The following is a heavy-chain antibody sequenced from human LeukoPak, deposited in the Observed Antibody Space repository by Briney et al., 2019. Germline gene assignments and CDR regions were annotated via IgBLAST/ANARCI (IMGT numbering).Heavy chain of an antibody. Sequence: PGGSLRLSCAASGFTFSSYAMSWVRQAPVKGLEWVSAISGSGGSTYYADSVKGRFAISRDNSKNTLYLQMNSLRAEDTAVYFCAKDPNGDYIGTFDIWGQGTMVTVSS. CDR2: ISGSGGST. CDR1: GFTFSSYA. CDR3: AKDPNGDYIGTFDI. J-gene: IGHJ3*02. V-gene: IGHV3-23*01. D-gene: IGHD4-17*01.